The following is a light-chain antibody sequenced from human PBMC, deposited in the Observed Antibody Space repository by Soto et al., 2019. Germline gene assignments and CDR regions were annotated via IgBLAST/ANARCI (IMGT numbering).Light chain of an antibody. CDR1: QSVSSSY. V-gene: IGKV3-20*01. J-gene: IGKJ4*01. CDR3: QQYHTWPIT. CDR2: DAS. Sequence: EIVLTQSPGTLSWSRLERASLSFRASQSVSSSYLAWYQQKPGQAPRLLIYDASNRATGIPARFSGSGSGTEFTLTISSLQSEDCAIYYCQQYHTWPITFGGGTKVDIK.